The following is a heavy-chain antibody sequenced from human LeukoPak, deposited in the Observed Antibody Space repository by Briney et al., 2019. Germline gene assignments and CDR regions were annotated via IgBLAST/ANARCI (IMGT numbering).Heavy chain of an antibody. Sequence: SETLSLTCTVSGGSISSYYWSWIRQPPGKGLEWIGYIYYSGSTNYNPSLKSRVTTSVDTSKNQFSLKLSSVTAADTAVYYCARVTSDSSGYYYLNWYFDLWGRGTLVTVSS. D-gene: IGHD3-22*01. V-gene: IGHV4-59*01. CDR3: ARVTSDSSGYYYLNWYFDL. CDR2: IYYSGST. CDR1: GGSISSYY. J-gene: IGHJ2*01.